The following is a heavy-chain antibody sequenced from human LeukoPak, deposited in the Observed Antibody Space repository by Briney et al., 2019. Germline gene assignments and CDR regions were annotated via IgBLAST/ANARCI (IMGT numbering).Heavy chain of an antibody. V-gene: IGHV4-34*01. D-gene: IGHD2-2*01. CDR1: GGSLSGYY. J-gene: IGHJ5*02. Sequence: PSETLSLTCAVYGGSLSGYYWSWIRQPPGKGLEWIGEINHSGSTNYNPPLKSRVTISVDTSKNQFSLKLGSVTAADTAVYYCARSGIVVVPAATKDGGNWFDPWGQGTLVTVSS. CDR3: ARSGIVVVPAATKDGGNWFDP. CDR2: INHSGST.